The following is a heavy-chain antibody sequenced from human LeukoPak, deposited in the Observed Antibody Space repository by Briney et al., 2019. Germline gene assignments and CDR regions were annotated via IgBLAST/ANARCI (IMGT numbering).Heavy chain of an antibody. D-gene: IGHD4-23*01. CDR1: GITLSNYG. J-gene: IGHJ4*02. Sequence: GGSPRLSCAVSGITLSNYGMSWVRQAPGKGLEWVAGTSDSGGRTNYADSVKGRFTISRDNPQNTLYLQMNSLRAEDTAVYFCAKDPEVLRWSFDYWGQGTLVTASS. CDR3: AKDPEVLRWSFDY. V-gene: IGHV3-23*01. CDR2: TSDSGGRT.